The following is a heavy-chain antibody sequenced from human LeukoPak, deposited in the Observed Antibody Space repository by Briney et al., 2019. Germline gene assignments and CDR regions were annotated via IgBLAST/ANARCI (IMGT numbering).Heavy chain of an antibody. D-gene: IGHD2-15*01. CDR2: ISSSSSYI. Sequence: PGGALRLSCAASGFTFSSYRMNWVGQAPGKGLEWVSSISSSSSYIYYADSVKGRFTISRDNAKNSLYLQMNSLRAEDTAVYYCARVVDIVVVVAAGPGGPSHYFDYWGQGTLVTVSS. J-gene: IGHJ4*02. CDR3: ARVVDIVVVVAAGPGGPSHYFDY. CDR1: GFTFSSYR. V-gene: IGHV3-21*01.